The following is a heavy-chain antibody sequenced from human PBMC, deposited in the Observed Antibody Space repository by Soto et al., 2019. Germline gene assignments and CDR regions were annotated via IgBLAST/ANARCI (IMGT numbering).Heavy chain of an antibody. J-gene: IGHJ5*02. CDR3: TTDVGDIVVVVAANH. CDR2: IKSKTDGGTT. Sequence: GGSLRLSCAASGFTFSNAWMNWVRQAPGKGLEWVGRIKSKTDGGTTDYAAPVKGRFTISRDDSKNTLYLQMNSLKTEDTAVYYCTTDVGDIVVVVAANHWGQGTLVTVSS. CDR1: GFTFSNAW. V-gene: IGHV3-15*07. D-gene: IGHD2-15*01.